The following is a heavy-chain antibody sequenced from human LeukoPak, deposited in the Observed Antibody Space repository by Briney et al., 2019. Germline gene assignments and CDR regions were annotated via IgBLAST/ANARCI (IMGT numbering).Heavy chain of an antibody. CDR3: AKDLLPTKQRYGMDV. CDR2: ISYDGSNK. Sequence: EGSLRLSCAASGFTFSSYGMHWVRQAPGKGLEWVAVISYDGSNKYYADSVKGRFTISRDNSKNTLYLQMNSLRAEDTAVYYCAKDLLPTKQRYGMDVWGQGTTVTVSS. J-gene: IGHJ6*02. V-gene: IGHV3-30*18. CDR1: GFTFSSYG. D-gene: IGHD1/OR15-1a*01.